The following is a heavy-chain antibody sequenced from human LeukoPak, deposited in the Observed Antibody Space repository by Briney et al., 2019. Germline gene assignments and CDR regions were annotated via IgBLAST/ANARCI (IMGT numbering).Heavy chain of an antibody. V-gene: IGHV3-23*01. J-gene: IGHJ5*02. CDR3: ARASQVGATFNWFDP. Sequence: GGSLRLSCAASGFTFSSYAMSWVRQAPGKGLEWVSAISGSGGSTYYADSVKGRFTISRDNSKNTLYLQMNSLRAEDTAVYYCARASQVGATFNWFDPWGQGTLVTVSS. CDR2: ISGSGGST. D-gene: IGHD1-26*01. CDR1: GFTFSSYA.